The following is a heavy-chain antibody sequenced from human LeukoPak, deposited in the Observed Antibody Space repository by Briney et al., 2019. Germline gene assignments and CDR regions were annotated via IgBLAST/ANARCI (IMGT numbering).Heavy chain of an antibody. CDR3: ARICAPGGDFLSGYYPYYYYGMDV. J-gene: IGHJ6*02. CDR1: GFTFSSYS. Sequence: GGSLRLSCAASGFTFSSYSMNWVRQAPGKGLEWVSSISSSSSYIYYADSVKGRFTISRDNAKNSLYLQMNSLRAEDTAVYYCARICAPGGDFLSGYYPYYYYGMDVWGQGTTVTVSS. V-gene: IGHV3-21*01. D-gene: IGHD3-3*01. CDR2: ISSSSSYI.